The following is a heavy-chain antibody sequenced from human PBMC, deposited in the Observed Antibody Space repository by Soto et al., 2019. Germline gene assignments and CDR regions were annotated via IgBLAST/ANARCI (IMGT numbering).Heavy chain of an antibody. D-gene: IGHD4-4*01. J-gene: IGHJ6*03. CDR2: IYYSGST. CDR3: ATMGGGMTTVTSEQFDASCYDMDV. Sequence: SDTPSLTCTVSGRTISSSSYYWGWILQPPGKGLEWIGSIYYSGSTYYNPSLKSRVTISVDTSKNQFSLKLSSVTAADTAVYYCATMGGGMTTVTSEQFDASCYDMDVCGKGTTVSVSS. V-gene: IGHV4-39*05. CDR1: GRTISSSSYY.